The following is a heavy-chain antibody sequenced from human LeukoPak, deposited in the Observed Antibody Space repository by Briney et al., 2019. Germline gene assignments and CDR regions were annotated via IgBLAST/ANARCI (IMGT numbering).Heavy chain of an antibody. CDR1: GYTFTGYY. CDR3: ARGPPEGISLSLY. J-gene: IGHJ4*02. V-gene: IGHV1-2*02. D-gene: IGHD6-13*01. CDR2: INPNSGGT. Sequence: ASVKVSCKASGYTFTGYYMHWVRQAPGQGLEWMGWINPNSGGTNYAQKFQGRVTMTRDTSISTAYMELSRLRSDDTAVHYCARGPPEGISLSLYWGQGTLVTVSS.